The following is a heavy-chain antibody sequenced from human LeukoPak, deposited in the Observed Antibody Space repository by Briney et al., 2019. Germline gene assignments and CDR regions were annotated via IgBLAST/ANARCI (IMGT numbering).Heavy chain of an antibody. V-gene: IGHV1-69*13. D-gene: IGHD6-19*01. CDR2: IIPMFGRA. Sequence: ASVKVSCKASGGSFSRYAISWVRQAPGQGLEWMGGIIPMFGRANYAQKFHGCVTITADETTSTAYMELSSLRSEDTAVYYCARDRPYTGGWRGFDYWGQGTLVTVSS. CDR3: ARDRPYTGGWRGFDY. J-gene: IGHJ4*02. CDR1: GGSFSRYA.